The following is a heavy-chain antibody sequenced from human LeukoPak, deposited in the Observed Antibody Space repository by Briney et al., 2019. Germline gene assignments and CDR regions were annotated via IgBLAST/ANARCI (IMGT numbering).Heavy chain of an antibody. CDR2: IRYDGSNK. CDR1: GFTSSSYG. J-gene: IGHJ4*02. CDR3: AKDPTHYRVWDDYDSTVLSY. Sequence: GGSLRLSCAASGFTSSSYGMHWVRQAPGKGLEWAAFIRYDGSNKYYADSVKGRFTISRDNSKSTLYLQMNSLRAADTAVYYCAKDPTHYRVWDDYDSTVLSYWGQGTLVTVSS. V-gene: IGHV3-30*02. D-gene: IGHD3-22*01.